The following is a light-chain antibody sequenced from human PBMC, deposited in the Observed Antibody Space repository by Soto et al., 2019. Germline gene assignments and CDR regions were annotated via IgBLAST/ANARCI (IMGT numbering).Light chain of an antibody. J-gene: IGKJ5*01. CDR1: QSVSAF. V-gene: IGKV3-11*01. CDR3: QQRSRWPPG. CDR2: DAS. Sequence: IVLTQSPAARCLSPGERATLSCRASQSVSAFLAWYQQKPGKAPRLLIYDASSWASGVPARFSGSGSGTDFTLTISSLEPEDSAIYYCQQRSRWPPGFGQGTRLEIK.